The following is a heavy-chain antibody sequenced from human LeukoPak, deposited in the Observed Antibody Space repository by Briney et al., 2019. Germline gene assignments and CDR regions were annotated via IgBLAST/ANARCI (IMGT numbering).Heavy chain of an antibody. CDR3: ATQILLCHYY. V-gene: IGHV4-34*01. CDR2: INHSGST. CDR1: GGSFSGYY. J-gene: IGHJ4*02. Sequence: SETLSLTCAVYGGSFSGYYWSWIRQPPGKGLEWVGEINHSGSTYYNPSLKSRITISVDTSKNQFSLKLNSVTAADTAVYYCATQILLCHYYWGQGTLVTVSS. D-gene: IGHD2/OR15-2a*01.